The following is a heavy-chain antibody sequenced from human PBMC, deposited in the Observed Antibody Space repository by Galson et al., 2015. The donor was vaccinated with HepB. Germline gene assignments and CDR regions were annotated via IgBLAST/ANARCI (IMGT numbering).Heavy chain of an antibody. V-gene: IGHV7-4-1*02. J-gene: IGHJ6*02. Sequence: SVKVSCKASGYTFTSYAMNWVRQAPGQGLEWMGWINTNTGNPTYAQGFTGRFVFSLDTSVSTAYLQISSLKAEDTAVYYCARNKAHYYYYGMDVWGQGTTVTVSS. CDR3: ARNKAHYYYYGMDV. CDR2: INTNTGNP. CDR1: GYTFTSYA.